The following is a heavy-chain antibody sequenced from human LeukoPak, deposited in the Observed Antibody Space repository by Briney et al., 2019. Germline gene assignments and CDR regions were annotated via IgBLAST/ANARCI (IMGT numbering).Heavy chain of an antibody. V-gene: IGHV3-23*01. D-gene: IGHD5-18*01. CDR2: ISGSGGST. CDR3: AKSVGYSYGYDY. CDR1: GFTFRSYA. Sequence: GGSLRLSCGASGFTFRSYAMSWVRQAPGKGLEWVSAISGSGGSTYYADSVKGRFTISRDNSKNTLYLQMNSLRAEDTAVYYCAKSVGYSYGYDYWGQGTLVTVSS. J-gene: IGHJ4*02.